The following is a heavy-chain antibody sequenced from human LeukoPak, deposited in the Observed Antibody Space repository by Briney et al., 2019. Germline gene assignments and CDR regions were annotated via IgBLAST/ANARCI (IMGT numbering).Heavy chain of an antibody. CDR2: ISGSGGST. CDR3: AKKRTYSGSSSAGY. Sequence: GGSLRLSCAASGFTFSSYAMIWVRQAPGKGLEWVSGISGSGGSTYYADSVKGRYTISRDNSKNTLYVQMNSLRAEDTAVYYCAKKRTYSGSSSAGYWGQGTLVTVSA. CDR1: GFTFSSYA. J-gene: IGHJ4*02. V-gene: IGHV3-23*01. D-gene: IGHD6-13*01.